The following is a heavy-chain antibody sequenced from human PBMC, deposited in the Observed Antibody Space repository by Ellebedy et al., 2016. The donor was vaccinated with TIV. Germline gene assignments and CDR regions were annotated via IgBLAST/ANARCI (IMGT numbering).Heavy chain of an antibody. J-gene: IGHJ6*02. CDR3: AKSSHPYCSSTSCYFSYYYYGMDV. V-gene: IGHV3-30*18. Sequence: GGSLRLSXAASGFTFSSYGMHWVRQAPGKGLEWVAVISYDGSNKYYADSVKGRFTISRDNSKNTLYLQMNSLRAEDTAVYYCAKSSHPYCSSTSCYFSYYYYGMDVWGQGTTVTVSS. CDR1: GFTFSSYG. D-gene: IGHD2-2*01. CDR2: ISYDGSNK.